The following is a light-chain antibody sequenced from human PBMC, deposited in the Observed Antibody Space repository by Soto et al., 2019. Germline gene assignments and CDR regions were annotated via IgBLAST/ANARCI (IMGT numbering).Light chain of an antibody. V-gene: IGKV3-11*01. Sequence: EIVLTQSPATVSLSPGERVTLSCRASQSVNIYLAWYQQKPGQAPRLLIYDASNRATGIPARFSGSGSGTDFTLTISSLQPEDFATYYCQQSYVTPWTFGQGTKVDTK. J-gene: IGKJ1*01. CDR1: QSVNIY. CDR2: DAS. CDR3: QQSYVTPWT.